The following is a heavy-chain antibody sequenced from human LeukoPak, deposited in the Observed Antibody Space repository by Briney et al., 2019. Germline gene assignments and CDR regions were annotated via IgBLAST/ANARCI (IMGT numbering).Heavy chain of an antibody. D-gene: IGHD5-12*01. CDR3: ARSGSGYLRYYFDY. CDR1: GYSISSGYY. J-gene: IGHJ4*02. V-gene: IGHV4-38-2*02. Sequence: NTSETLSLTCTVSGYSISSGYYWGWIRQPPGKGLEWIGSIYHSGSTYYNPSLKSRVTISVDTSKNQFSLKLSSVTAADTAVYYCARSGSGYLRYYFDYWGQGTLVTVSS. CDR2: IYHSGST.